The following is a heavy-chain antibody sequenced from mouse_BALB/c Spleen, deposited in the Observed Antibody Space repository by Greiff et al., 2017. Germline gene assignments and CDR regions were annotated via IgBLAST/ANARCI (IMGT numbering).Heavy chain of an antibody. J-gene: IGHJ4*01. CDR3: ARTGYDYDYAMDY. D-gene: IGHD2-4*01. CDR2: IWSGGST. V-gene: IGHV2-2*02. CDR1: GFSLTSYG. Sequence: QVHVKQSGPGLVQPSQSLSITCTVSGFSLTSYGVHWVRQSPGKGLEWLGVIWSGGSTDYNAAFISRLSISKDNSKSQVFFKMNSLQANDTAIYYCARTGYDYDYAMDYWGQGTSVTVSS.